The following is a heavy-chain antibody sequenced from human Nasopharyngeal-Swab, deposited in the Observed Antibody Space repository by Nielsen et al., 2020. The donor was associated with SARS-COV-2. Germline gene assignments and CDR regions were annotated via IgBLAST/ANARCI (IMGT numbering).Heavy chain of an antibody. CDR1: GFSFSNYA. J-gene: IGHJ6*02. V-gene: IGHV3-48*03. Sequence: GESLKISCAASGFSFSNYAMSWVRQAPGKGLEWVSYISSSGSTIYYADSVKGRFTISRDNTKNSLYLQMNSLRAEDTAVYYCAGVSSGSPGYGMDVWGQGTTVTVSS. CDR2: ISSSGSTI. D-gene: IGHD6-19*01. CDR3: AGVSSGSPGYGMDV.